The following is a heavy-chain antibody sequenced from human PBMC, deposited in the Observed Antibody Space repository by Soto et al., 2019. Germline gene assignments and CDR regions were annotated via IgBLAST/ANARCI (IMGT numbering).Heavy chain of an antibody. D-gene: IGHD3-9*01. J-gene: IGHJ4*02. Sequence: DVQLVKSGGGLIQPGGSLRHSCAASGVTATNGHMSWVRQAPGKGLEWVAVIYSDDNTYYADSVKGRFTISRDTSQNTVYLQMNSLRAEDTAVYYCARDWNGDTYFDVWAQGSLVTVSS. V-gene: IGHV3-53*01. CDR1: GVTATNGH. CDR2: IYSDDNT. CDR3: ARDWNGDTYFDV.